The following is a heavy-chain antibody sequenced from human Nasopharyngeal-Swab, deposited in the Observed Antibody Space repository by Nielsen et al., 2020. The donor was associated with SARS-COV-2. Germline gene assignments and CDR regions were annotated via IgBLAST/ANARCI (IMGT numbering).Heavy chain of an antibody. Sequence: WIRQPPGKGLEWIGYIYHSGSTNYNPSFKSRVTISVDTSKNQFSLKLSSVTAADTAVYYCASVEMSIMGGAEYFQHWGQGTLVTVSS. V-gene: IGHV4-59*01. CDR3: ASVEMSIMGGAEYFQH. CDR2: IYHSGST. J-gene: IGHJ1*01. D-gene: IGHD5-24*01.